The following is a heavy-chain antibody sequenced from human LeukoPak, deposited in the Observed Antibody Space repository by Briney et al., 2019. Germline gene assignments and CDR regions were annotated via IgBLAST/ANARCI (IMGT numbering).Heavy chain of an antibody. Sequence: PGRSLRLSCAASGFTFSSFGMHWVSQAPGQGLEWVAVISFDGSNQYYADSVKGRFTIYRDNFKNTVYLQMNSLRAEETAVYYCAKSHPPTVTTEEGEYLQHWGHGTLVTVSS. CDR1: GFTFSSFG. V-gene: IGHV3-30*18. CDR3: AKSHPPTVTTEEGEYLQH. D-gene: IGHD4-17*01. J-gene: IGHJ1*01. CDR2: ISFDGSNQ.